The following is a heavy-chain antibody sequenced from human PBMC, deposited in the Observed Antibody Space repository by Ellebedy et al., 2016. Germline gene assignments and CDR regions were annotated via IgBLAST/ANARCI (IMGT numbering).Heavy chain of an antibody. CDR3: ARNLPPH. CDR2: ISSGSYTI. Sequence: GESLKISCAASGFDFSDYYMHWIRQAPGKGLEWISYISSGSYTIDYADSVRGRFTVSRDNAKQLLYLEMNNLRVDDTAVYYCARNLPPHWGQGTLVTVSS. J-gene: IGHJ4*02. V-gene: IGHV3-11*01. CDR1: GFDFSDYY.